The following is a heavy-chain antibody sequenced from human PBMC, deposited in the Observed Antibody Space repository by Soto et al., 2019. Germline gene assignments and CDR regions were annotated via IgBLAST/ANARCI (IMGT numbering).Heavy chain of an antibody. Sequence: QVQLVQSGAELEKPGASVKVSCKASGYTFTTYDFNWVRQAPGHGLEWMGWMNPDTGNTGYAQKFQGRVTMTRDTSISTAFMALSGLTAEDAAVYYCASALGYSSTSRLDLWGQGTLVTVSS. CDR3: ASALGYSSTSRLDL. CDR1: GYTFTTYD. D-gene: IGHD6-19*01. J-gene: IGHJ4*02. CDR2: MNPDTGNT. V-gene: IGHV1-8*01.